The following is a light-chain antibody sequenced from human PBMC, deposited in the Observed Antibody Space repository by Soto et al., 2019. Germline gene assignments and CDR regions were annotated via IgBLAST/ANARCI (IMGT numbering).Light chain of an antibody. CDR2: EVS. V-gene: IGLV2-8*01. CDR1: SSDIGRYNY. Sequence: QSALTQPPSASGSPGQSVTISCTGTSSDIGRYNYVSWCQQHPGKAPKLMISEVSKRPSGVPDRFSGSKSGNTASLTVSGLQAEDEADYYCSSYAGSPYVFGTGTKVTVL. J-gene: IGLJ1*01. CDR3: SSYAGSPYV.